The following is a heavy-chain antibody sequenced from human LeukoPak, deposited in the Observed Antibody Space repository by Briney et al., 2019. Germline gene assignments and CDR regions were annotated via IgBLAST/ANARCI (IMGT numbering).Heavy chain of an antibody. J-gene: IGHJ4*02. V-gene: IGHV4-34*01. D-gene: IGHD6-19*01. CDR3: ARAAVAGQGNYFDY. CDR2: INHSGST. CDR1: GGSFSGYY. Sequence: SETLSLTCAVYGGSFSGYYWSWIRQPPGKGLEWIGEINHSGSTNYNPPLKSRVTISVDTSKNQFSLKLSSVTAADTAVYYCARAAVAGQGNYFDYWGQGTLVTVSS.